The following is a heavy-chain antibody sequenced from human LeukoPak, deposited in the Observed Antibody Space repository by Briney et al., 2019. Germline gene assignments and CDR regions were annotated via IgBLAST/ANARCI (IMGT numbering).Heavy chain of an antibody. CDR1: GGTLSSYA. D-gene: IGHD3-10*01. CDR2: IIPIFGTA. Sequence: SVKVSCKASGGTLSSYAISWVRQAPGQGLEWMGGIIPIFGTANYAQKFQGRVTITADESTSTAYMELSSLRSEDTAVYYCATKPHYSGSGDFDYWGQGILVTVSS. V-gene: IGHV1-69*13. J-gene: IGHJ4*02. CDR3: ATKPHYSGSGDFDY.